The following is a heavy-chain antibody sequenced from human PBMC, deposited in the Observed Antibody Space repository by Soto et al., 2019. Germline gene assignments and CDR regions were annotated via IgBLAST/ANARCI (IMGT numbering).Heavy chain of an antibody. CDR1: GYSFTTNW. CDR3: ARHYHGFDY. CDR2: IYFGDSDT. V-gene: IGHV5-51*01. Sequence: RGESLKISCKGSGYSFTTNWIAWVRQMPGKGLEWVGVIYFGDSDTRYSPSFQGQVTISVDKSITTAYLQWNNLRASDTAIYYCARHYHGFDYWGQGTPVTVSS. J-gene: IGHJ4*02.